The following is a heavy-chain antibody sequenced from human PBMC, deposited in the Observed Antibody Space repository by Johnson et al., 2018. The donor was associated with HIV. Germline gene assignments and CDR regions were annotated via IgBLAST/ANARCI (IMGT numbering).Heavy chain of an antibody. J-gene: IGHJ3*02. Sequence: QVQLVESGGGVVQPGRSLRLSCAASGFTFSSYAMHWVSQAPGNGLEWVAVISYDGSNKYYADSVKGRFTISRDNSKNTLYWQMNSLRAVDTAVYYCTKERQLVRAFDIWGQGTMVTVSS. CDR3: TKERQLVRAFDI. D-gene: IGHD6-6*01. CDR2: ISYDGSNK. CDR1: GFTFSSYA. V-gene: IGHV3-30*04.